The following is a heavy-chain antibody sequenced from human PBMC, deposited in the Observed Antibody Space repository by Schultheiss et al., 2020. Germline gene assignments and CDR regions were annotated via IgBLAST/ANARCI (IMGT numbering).Heavy chain of an antibody. Sequence: GESLKISCAASGFTFSSYAMSWVRQAPGKGLEWVSAISGSGGSTYYADSVKGRFTISRHYSENTLYLQMNSLRVEDTAVYYCARMLHYNYYGMDVWGQGTTVTVSS. CDR2: ISGSGGST. CDR1: GFTFSSYA. D-gene: IGHD2-15*01. CDR3: ARMLHYNYYGMDV. V-gene: IGHV3-23*01. J-gene: IGHJ6*02.